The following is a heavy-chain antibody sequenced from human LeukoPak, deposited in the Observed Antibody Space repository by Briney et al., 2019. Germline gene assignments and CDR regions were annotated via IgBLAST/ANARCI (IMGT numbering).Heavy chain of an antibody. CDR2: IYHSGST. J-gene: IGHJ4*02. CDR1: GGSISSGGYS. CDR3: ARGRRYDFWSGYYHFDY. Sequence: SQTLSLTCAVSGGSISSGGYSWSWIRQPPGKGLEWIGYIYHSGSTYYNPSLKSRVTISVDRSKYQFSLKLSSVTAADTAVYYCARGRRYDFWSGYYHFDYWGQGTLVTVSS. D-gene: IGHD3-3*01. V-gene: IGHV4-30-2*01.